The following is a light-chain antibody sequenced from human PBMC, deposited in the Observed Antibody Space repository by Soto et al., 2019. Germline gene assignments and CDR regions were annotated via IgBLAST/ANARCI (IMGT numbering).Light chain of an antibody. Sequence: SALTQPPSASGSPGQSVTISCTGTKNDIGVYDFVSWYQHHSGKAPRLIIYEVVQRPSGVPDRFSGSKSGNTASLTVSGLQAADEADYFCKSYAGSNTYVFGSGTKVP. V-gene: IGLV2-8*01. CDR1: KNDIGVYDF. CDR2: EVV. CDR3: KSYAGSNTYV. J-gene: IGLJ1*01.